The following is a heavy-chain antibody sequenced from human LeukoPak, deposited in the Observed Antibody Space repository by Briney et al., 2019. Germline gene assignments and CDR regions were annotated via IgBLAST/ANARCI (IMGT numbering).Heavy chain of an antibody. CDR1: GYTFTSYG. CDR2: ISAYNGNT. CDR3: ARDLATMVRGVKIYGMDV. Sequence: ASVKVSCKASGYTFTSYGISWVRQAPGQGLEWMGWISAYNGNTNYAQKLQGRVTMTTDTSTSTAYMELRSLRSDDTAVYYCARDLATMVRGVKIYGMDVWGKGTTVTVSS. D-gene: IGHD3-10*01. J-gene: IGHJ6*04. V-gene: IGHV1-18*04.